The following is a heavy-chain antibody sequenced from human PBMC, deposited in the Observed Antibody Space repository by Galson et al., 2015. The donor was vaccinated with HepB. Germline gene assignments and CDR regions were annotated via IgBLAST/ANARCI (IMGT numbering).Heavy chain of an antibody. D-gene: IGHD4-11*01. Sequence: TLSLTCTVSGGSISSYYWSWIRQPPGKGLEWIGYIYYSGSTNYNPSLKSRVTMSVDTSKNQFSLKLSSVTAADTAVYYCARDESTVTTLRTPNDAFDIWGQGTMVTVSS. CDR1: GGSISSYY. V-gene: IGHV4-59*12. CDR3: ARDESTVTTLRTPNDAFDI. CDR2: IYYSGST. J-gene: IGHJ3*02.